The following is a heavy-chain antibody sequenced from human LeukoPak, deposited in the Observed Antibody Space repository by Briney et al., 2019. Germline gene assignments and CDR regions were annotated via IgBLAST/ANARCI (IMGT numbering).Heavy chain of an antibody. D-gene: IGHD1-14*01. CDR1: GFTFSSYA. Sequence: GGSLRLSCAASGFTFSSYAMHWVRQAPGKGLEYVSAISSNGGSTYYANSVKGRFTISRDNSKNTLYLQMGSLRAEDMAVYYCARGSLNPYYDYWGQGTLVSVSS. CDR2: ISSNGGST. CDR3: ARGSLNPYYDY. J-gene: IGHJ4*02. V-gene: IGHV3-64*01.